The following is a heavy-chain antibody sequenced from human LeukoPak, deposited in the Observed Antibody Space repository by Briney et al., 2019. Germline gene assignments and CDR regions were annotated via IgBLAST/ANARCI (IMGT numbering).Heavy chain of an antibody. Sequence: GGSLRLSCAASGFTFSDYYMSWIRQAPGKGLEWVSYISSSGSTIYYADSVKGRFTISRDNAKNSLYLQMNSLRAEDTAVYYRARVPTVTSTHDAFDIWGQGTMVTVSS. CDR2: ISSSGSTI. CDR3: ARVPTVTSTHDAFDI. V-gene: IGHV3-11*01. J-gene: IGHJ3*02. D-gene: IGHD4-17*01. CDR1: GFTFSDYY.